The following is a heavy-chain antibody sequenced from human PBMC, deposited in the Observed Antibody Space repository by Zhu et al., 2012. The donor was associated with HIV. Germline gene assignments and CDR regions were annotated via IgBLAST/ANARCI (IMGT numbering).Heavy chain of an antibody. CDR2: IYYSGGT. V-gene: IGHV4-39*01. D-gene: IGHD6-19*01. J-gene: IGHJ3*01. CDR3: ANTRTSGWYSYAFHV. Sequence: QVQLQESGPGLVKPSETLSLTCTVSGATISRGSYYWGWIRQTPGKGLEWIGSIYYSGGTYYNPSLKSRLTISVDTSKNQFSLKLSSVTAADTAFYYCANTRTSGWYSYAFHVWGQGTLVTVSS. CDR1: GATISRGSYY.